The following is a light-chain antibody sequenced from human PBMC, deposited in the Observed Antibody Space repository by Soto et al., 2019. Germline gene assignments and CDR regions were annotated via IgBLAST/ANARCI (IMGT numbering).Light chain of an antibody. CDR3: QQSDSLPPT. CDR2: AAS. Sequence: DIQMTQSPSVLSASVGGRVTITCRASQSVTNYLNWYQQKPWKAPKLLIFAASILQSGVPSRFSGDGSGTDFTLTVTNLQPEDFATYYCQQSDSLPPTFGQGTKVEI. J-gene: IGKJ1*01. V-gene: IGKV1-39*01. CDR1: QSVTNY.